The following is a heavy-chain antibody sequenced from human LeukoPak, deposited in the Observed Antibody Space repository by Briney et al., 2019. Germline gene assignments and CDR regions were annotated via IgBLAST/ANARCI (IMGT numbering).Heavy chain of an antibody. Sequence: GGSLRLSCVASGFPFDRYWMSWFRQAPGKGLEWGTNIKHDGSEKNFVDSVKGRFTISRDNAENSLFLQMNSLRADDTAVYFCARQPIYEAYFDFWGQGTLVTVST. D-gene: IGHD3-16*01. CDR1: GFPFDRYW. J-gene: IGHJ4*02. CDR3: ARQPIYEAYFDF. CDR2: IKHDGSEK. V-gene: IGHV3-7*01.